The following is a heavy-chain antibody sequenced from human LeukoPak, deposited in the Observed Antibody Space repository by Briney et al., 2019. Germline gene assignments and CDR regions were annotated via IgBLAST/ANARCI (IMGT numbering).Heavy chain of an antibody. CDR1: GYTFTSYA. V-gene: IGHV1-18*01. CDR2: ISTYTGNT. Sequence: EASVKVSCKTSGYTFTSYAISWVRQAPGQGLECMGWISTYTGNTDYAQKLQGRVTMTTGTSTSTAYMELRSLSSDDTAVYYCARVLVVSSDAFDIWGQGTMVTVSS. D-gene: IGHD3-22*01. J-gene: IGHJ3*02. CDR3: ARVLVVSSDAFDI.